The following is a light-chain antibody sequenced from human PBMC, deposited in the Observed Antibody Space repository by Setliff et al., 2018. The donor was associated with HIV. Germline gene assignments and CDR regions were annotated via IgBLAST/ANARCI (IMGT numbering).Light chain of an antibody. CDR1: SSDVGGYDL. J-gene: IGLJ2*01. V-gene: IGLV2-14*03. Sequence: QSVLTQPASVSGSPGQSITISCTGTSSDVGGYDLVSWYQQHPGQAPKLLIYDVTTRPSGVSSRFSGSKSDNAASLTISGLQAEDEADYYCAAWDNRLNGPVFGGGTKVTVL. CDR3: AAWDNRLNGPV. CDR2: DVT.